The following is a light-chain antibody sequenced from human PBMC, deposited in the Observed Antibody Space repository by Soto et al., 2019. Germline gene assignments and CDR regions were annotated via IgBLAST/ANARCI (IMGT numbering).Light chain of an antibody. J-gene: IGKJ3*01. CDR1: QSISST. V-gene: IGKV1-39*01. CDR3: QQSYSTAFS. Sequence: DIPMTQSPSSLPASVGDRVTITCRAGQSISSTLNWFQQRPGKAPELLIFAASSLQSAVPSWFSGSGSGTDDTLTISSLQPADFATYDWQQSYSTAFSFGPGTRVDLK. CDR2: AAS.